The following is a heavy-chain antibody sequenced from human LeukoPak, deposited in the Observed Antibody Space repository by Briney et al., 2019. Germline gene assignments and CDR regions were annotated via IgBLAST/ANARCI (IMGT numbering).Heavy chain of an antibody. V-gene: IGHV1-69*13. J-gene: IGHJ4*02. D-gene: IGHD3-10*01. CDR2: IIPIFGTA. Sequence: GASVKVSCKASGYTFTSYGISWVRQAPGQGLEWMGGIIPIFGTANYAQKFQGRVTITADESTSTAYMELSSLRSEDTAVYYCARDHELASEYYSTFDWGQGTLVTVSS. CDR1: GYTFTSYG. CDR3: ARDHELASEYYSTFD.